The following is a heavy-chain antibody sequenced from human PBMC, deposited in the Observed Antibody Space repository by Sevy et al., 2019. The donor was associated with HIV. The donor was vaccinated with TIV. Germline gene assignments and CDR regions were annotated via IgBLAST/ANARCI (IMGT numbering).Heavy chain of an antibody. CDR2: ISGSGGST. J-gene: IGHJ4*02. CDR3: AKSALAYCGGDCSYYFDY. V-gene: IGHV3-23*01. CDR1: GFTFSSYA. D-gene: IGHD2-21*02. Sequence: GGSLRLSCAASGFTFSSYAMSWVRQAPGKGLEWVSAISGSGGSTYYADSVKGRFTISRDNSKNTLYLQMNSLRAEDTAVYYCAKSALAYCGGDCSYYFDYWGQRTLVTVSS.